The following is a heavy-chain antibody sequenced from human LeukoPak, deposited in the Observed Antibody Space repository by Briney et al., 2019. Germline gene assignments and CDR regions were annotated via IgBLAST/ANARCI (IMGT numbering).Heavy chain of an antibody. CDR3: ARDSTYSSDY. V-gene: IGHV3-48*02. J-gene: IGHJ4*02. Sequence: GGSLRLSCAASGFTFSSYSMNWVRQAPGKGLERVSHISGNSRAIYYTDSVKGRFTISRDNGRNSLYLQMNSLRDEDTAVYYCARDSTYSSDYWGQGTLVTVSS. CDR1: GFTFSSYS. CDR2: ISGNSRAI. D-gene: IGHD2/OR15-2a*01.